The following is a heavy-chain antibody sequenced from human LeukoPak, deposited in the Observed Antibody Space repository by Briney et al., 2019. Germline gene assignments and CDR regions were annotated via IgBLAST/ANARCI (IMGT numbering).Heavy chain of an antibody. CDR3: ARGNSATGFDY. Sequence: SQTLSLTCAISGDSVSSKSTAWYWIRQSPSRGLEWLGRTYYRSKWYNEYAVSVKSRITINPDTSKNQLSLQLNSVTPDDTAIYYCARGNSATGFDYWGQGTLVTVSS. D-gene: IGHD6-13*01. J-gene: IGHJ4*02. V-gene: IGHV6-1*01. CDR2: TYYRSKWYN. CDR1: GDSVSSKSTA.